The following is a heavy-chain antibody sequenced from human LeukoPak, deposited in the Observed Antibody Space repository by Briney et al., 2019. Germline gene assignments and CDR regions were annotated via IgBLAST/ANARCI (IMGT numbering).Heavy chain of an antibody. CDR2: IYYSGST. D-gene: IGHD3-22*01. CDR3: ARVVSPEYYYDSSGYGPIDY. Sequence: SETLSLTCTVSGGSISSSSYYWGWIRQPPGKGLEWIGSIYYSGSTYYNPSLKSRVTISVDTSKNQFSLKLSSVTAADTAVYYCARVVSPEYYYDSSGYGPIDYWGQGTLVTVSS. V-gene: IGHV4-39*07. CDR1: GGSISSSSYY. J-gene: IGHJ4*02.